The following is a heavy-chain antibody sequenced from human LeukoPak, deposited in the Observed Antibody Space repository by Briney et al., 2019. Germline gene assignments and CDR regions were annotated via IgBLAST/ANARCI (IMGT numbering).Heavy chain of an antibody. J-gene: IGHJ4*02. CDR2: IIPMFGSA. Sequence: SVKVSCKASGGTFSSYTFTWVRQAPGQGLEWMGGIIPMFGSANSAQKFQDRVTITADESTSTVYMELSSLRSDDTAVYYCARDRSPVDTAMELDYWGQGTLVTVSS. CDR3: ARDRSPVDTAMELDY. CDR1: GGTFSSYT. V-gene: IGHV1-69*13. D-gene: IGHD5-18*01.